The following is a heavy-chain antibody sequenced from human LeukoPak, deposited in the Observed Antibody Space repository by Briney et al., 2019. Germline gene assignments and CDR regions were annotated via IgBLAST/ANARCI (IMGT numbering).Heavy chain of an antibody. D-gene: IGHD2-15*01. V-gene: IGHV3-66*01. CDR2: IYSGGST. CDR3: ARETTRDARFDP. Sequence: PGGSLRLSCAASGFTVSSNYMSWVRQAPGKGLEWVSVIYSGGSTYYADSVKGRFTTSRDNSKNTLYLQMNSLRAEDTAVYYCARETTRDARFDPWGQGTLVTVSS. J-gene: IGHJ5*02. CDR1: GFTVSSNY.